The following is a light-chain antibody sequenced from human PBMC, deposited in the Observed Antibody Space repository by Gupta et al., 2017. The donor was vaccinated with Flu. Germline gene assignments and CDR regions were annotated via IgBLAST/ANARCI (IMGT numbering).Light chain of an antibody. CDR2: GAS. J-gene: IGKJ1*01. CDR1: QSINSW. Sequence: DIQMTQSPSTLSASVGDSVTITCRASQSINSWLAWYQQKPGKAPTLLIYGASSLQGGVSSRFSGSGSGTEFTLTISSLQPDDFANYYSQQGGTFGQGTKVDIK. CDR3: QQGGT. V-gene: IGKV1-5*03.